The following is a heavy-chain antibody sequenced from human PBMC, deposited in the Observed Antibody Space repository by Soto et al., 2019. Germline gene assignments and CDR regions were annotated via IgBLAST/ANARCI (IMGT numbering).Heavy chain of an antibody. CDR3: ACSSVNCDIWAVHIA. Sequence: SVKVSCKASGGTFSSYAISWVRQAPGQGLEWMGGIIPIFGTANYAQKFQGRVTITADESTSTAYMELSSLRSEDTAVYYCACSSVNCDIWAVHIAWGQGTLVTVS. V-gene: IGHV1-69*13. CDR1: GGTFSSYA. D-gene: IGHD3-9*01. J-gene: IGHJ5*02. CDR2: IIPIFGTA.